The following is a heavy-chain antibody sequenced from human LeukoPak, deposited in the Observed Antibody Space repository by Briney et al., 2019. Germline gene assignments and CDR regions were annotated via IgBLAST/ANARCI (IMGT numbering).Heavy chain of an antibody. D-gene: IGHD3-10*01. V-gene: IGHV4-34*01. CDR3: ARDPTGGFGEL. CDR2: INHSGST. J-gene: IGHJ4*02. Sequence: PSETLSLTCAVYGGSFSGYYWSWIRQPPGKGLEWIGEINHSGSTNYNPSLKSRVTISVDTSKNQFSLKLSSVTAADTAVYYCARDPTGGFGELWGQGTLVTVSS. CDR1: GGSFSGYY.